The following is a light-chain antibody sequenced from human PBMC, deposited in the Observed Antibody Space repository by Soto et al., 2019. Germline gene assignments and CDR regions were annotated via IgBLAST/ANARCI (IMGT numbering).Light chain of an antibody. CDR3: QQYNNWPPEET. Sequence: EIVMTQSPATLSVSPGERATLSCRASQSVSSNLAWYQQKPGQAPRLLIYGASTRATGIPARFSGGGSGTEFTLTISSLQSEDFAVYYCQQYNNWPPEETFGQGTRLEIK. V-gene: IGKV3-15*01. CDR1: QSVSSN. J-gene: IGKJ5*01. CDR2: GAS.